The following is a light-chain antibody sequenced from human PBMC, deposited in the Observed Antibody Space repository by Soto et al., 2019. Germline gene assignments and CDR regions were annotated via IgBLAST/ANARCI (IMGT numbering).Light chain of an antibody. V-gene: IGLV4-69*01. CDR2: LNNDGSH. CDR1: SGHSTHA. CDR3: QTWGTGTVV. J-gene: IGLJ2*01. Sequence: QLVLTQSPSASASLGASVSLTCTLSSGHSTHAIAWHQQQPDKGPRYLMNLNNDGSHIKGDGIPDRFSGSSSGAERYLTISSLQSEDEADYYCQTWGTGTVVFGGGTKLTVL.